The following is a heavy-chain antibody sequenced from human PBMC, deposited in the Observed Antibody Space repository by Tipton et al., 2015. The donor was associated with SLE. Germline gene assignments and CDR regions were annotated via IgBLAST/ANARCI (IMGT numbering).Heavy chain of an antibody. J-gene: IGHJ3*02. CDR3: ARQGQQQSFDI. V-gene: IGHV5-51*01. CDR1: GYSFRSYW. CDR2: INPGDYDT. Sequence: QLVQSGAEVKKPGESLKISCKGSGYSFRSYWFGWVRQMPGKGPEWMGIINPGDYDTRYSPSLQGRVTFSADKSINTAYLQWSSLKASDTAMYYCARQGQQQSFDIWGQGTMVTVSS. D-gene: IGHD6-13*01.